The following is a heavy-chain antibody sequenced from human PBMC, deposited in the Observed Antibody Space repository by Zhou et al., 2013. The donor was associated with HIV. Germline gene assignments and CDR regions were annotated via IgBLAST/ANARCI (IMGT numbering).Heavy chain of an antibody. V-gene: IGHV1-2*02. J-gene: IGHJ5*02. Sequence: QVRLEQSGPEVQGPGASIKISCKSSGYIFREFYVHWVRQSPLHGLEWMGYINPKSGDAHVTQSLQGRLTLSRDSSIRTVYMQLTGLVFDDTVLYFCVRDSGPVDFDHWGQGTHVTVSS. CDR3: VRDSGPVDFDH. CDR1: GYIFREFY. D-gene: IGHD1-26*01. CDR2: INPKSGDA.